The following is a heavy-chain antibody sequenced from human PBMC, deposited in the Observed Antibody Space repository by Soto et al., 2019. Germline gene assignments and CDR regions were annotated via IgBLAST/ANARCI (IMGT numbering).Heavy chain of an antibody. CDR2: IYYSGST. J-gene: IGHJ5*01. V-gene: IGHV4-61*08. CDR3: VKQVTAYALLARSLHS. Sequence: SETLSLPCTVAGGSSGSGGYYWSWIRQPPGKGLEWIGYIYYSGSTNYNPSLKSRVTISVDTSKNQFSLKLSSVTAADPAVYYCVKQVTAYALLARSLHSWG. CDR1: GGSSGSGGYY. D-gene: IGHD2-21*02.